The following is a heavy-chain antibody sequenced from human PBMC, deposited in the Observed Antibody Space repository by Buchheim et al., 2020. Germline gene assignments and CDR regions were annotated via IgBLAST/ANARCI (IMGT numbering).Heavy chain of an antibody. V-gene: IGHV3-30*18. Sequence: QVQLVESGGGVVQPGRSLRLSCAASGFTFSSYGMHWVRQAPGKGLEWVALISYDGTNKYYADSVKGRFTISRDDSKNTLYLQMNSLRVEDTAVYYCAKNSVHGDWPEYWGQGTL. J-gene: IGHJ4*02. CDR2: ISYDGTNK. CDR3: AKNSVHGDWPEY. D-gene: IGHD4-17*01. CDR1: GFTFSSYG.